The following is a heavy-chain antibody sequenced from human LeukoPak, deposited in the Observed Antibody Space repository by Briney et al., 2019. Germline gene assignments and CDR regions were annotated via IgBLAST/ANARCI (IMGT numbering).Heavy chain of an antibody. J-gene: IGHJ4*02. CDR3: TRGAVAGNGYGY. Sequence: ASVKISCKGSGYTFSGHSLHWVRQAPGQRPEWMGWITIGDGHTRYSQKFQDGLTFTRGTPAATAYMELRNLQSEDTAIYYCTRGAVAGNGYGYWGQGTLVTVSS. CDR1: GYTFSGHS. V-gene: IGHV1-3*04. CDR2: ITIGDGHT. D-gene: IGHD6-19*01.